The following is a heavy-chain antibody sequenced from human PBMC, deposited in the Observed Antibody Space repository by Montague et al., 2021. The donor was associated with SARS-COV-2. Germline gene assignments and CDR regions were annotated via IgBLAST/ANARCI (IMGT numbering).Heavy chain of an antibody. V-gene: IGHV3-23*03. D-gene: IGHD3-3*01. CDR3: AKDVAIKHDFWSGYHYDAVDI. Sequence: SLRLSCAASGFTFSIYAMNWVRQAPGKGLEWVSDIYRGGSSTYYXDSVKGRFTISRDNSKNTLYLQMNSLRAGDTAVYYCAKDVAIKHDFWSGYHYDAVDIWGQGTMVTVSS. CDR1: GFTFSIYA. CDR2: IYRGGSST. J-gene: IGHJ3*02.